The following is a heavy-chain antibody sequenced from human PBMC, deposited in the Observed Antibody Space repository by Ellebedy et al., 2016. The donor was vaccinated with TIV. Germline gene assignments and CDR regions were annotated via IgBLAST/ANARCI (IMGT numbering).Heavy chain of an antibody. Sequence: GESLKISXAASGFTFSRYGMHWVRQTPGKGLEWVAIIWYDGSDKYYGDSVKGRFTISRDNSKNTLYLQMDSLRAEGTAVYYCARGGHDYGGNSGAYFDYWGQGTLVTVSS. CDR1: GFTFSRYG. CDR2: IWYDGSDK. J-gene: IGHJ4*02. CDR3: ARGGHDYGGNSGAYFDY. D-gene: IGHD4-23*01. V-gene: IGHV3-33*01.